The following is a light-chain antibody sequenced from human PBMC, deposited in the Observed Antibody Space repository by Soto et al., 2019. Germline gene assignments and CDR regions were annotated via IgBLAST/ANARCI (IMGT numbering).Light chain of an antibody. CDR1: EGITTY. Sequence: DIQLTQSPSFLSASVGDRVTITCRASEGITTYLAWYQQQPGKAPKVLIYAASTLQNGVPPRFSGSGSGTEFTLTISSLQPGDFATYYCQQVKSFPLTFGGGTKVEVK. J-gene: IGKJ4*01. CDR2: AAS. CDR3: QQVKSFPLT. V-gene: IGKV1-9*01.